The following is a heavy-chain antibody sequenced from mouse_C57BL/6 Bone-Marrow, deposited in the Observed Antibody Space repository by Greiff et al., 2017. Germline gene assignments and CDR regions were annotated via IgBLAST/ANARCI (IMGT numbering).Heavy chain of an antibody. CDR3: ASLYYYGSSYPPWFAY. CDR1: GFTFSSYT. V-gene: IGHV5-9*01. CDR2: ISGGGGNT. J-gene: IGHJ3*01. Sequence: EVKLQESGGGLVKPGGSLKLSCAASGFTFSSYTMSWVRQTPEKRLEWVATISGGGGNTYYPDSVKGRFTLSRDNAKNTLYLQMSSLRSEDTALYYCASLYYYGSSYPPWFAYWGQGTLVTVSA. D-gene: IGHD1-1*01.